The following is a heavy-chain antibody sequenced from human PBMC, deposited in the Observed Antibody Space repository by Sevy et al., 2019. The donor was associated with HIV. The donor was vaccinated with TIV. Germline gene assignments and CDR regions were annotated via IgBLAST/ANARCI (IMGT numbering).Heavy chain of an antibody. CDR2: YDPEDDKR. V-gene: IGHV1-24*01. J-gene: IGHJ4*02. CDR1: GKTLTQLS. D-gene: IGHD3-22*01. Sequence: ASVKVSCKVSGKTLTQLSMHWVRQAPGKGLEWMGSYDPEDDKRIYAQKFQGIVTMTEDTSTDTAYMELRILRSEDTAVYYCATTMDYYESSGSPFDYWGRGTLVTVSS. CDR3: ATTMDYYESSGSPFDY.